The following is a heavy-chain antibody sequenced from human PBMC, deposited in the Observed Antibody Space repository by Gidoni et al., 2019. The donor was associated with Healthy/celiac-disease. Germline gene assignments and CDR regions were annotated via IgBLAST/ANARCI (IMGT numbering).Heavy chain of an antibody. J-gene: IGHJ3*02. CDR3: ARLGACSSTSCYAFDI. CDR1: GGSISSSSYY. V-gene: IGHV4-39*01. Sequence: QLQLQGSGPGLVQPSETLSLTCTVSGGSISSSSYYGGWIRQPPGKGREWIGNIYYSGSTYYNPYLKSRVTISVDTSKNQFSLKLSSVTAADTAVYYCARLGACSSTSCYAFDIWGQGTMVTVSS. D-gene: IGHD2-2*01. CDR2: IYYSGST.